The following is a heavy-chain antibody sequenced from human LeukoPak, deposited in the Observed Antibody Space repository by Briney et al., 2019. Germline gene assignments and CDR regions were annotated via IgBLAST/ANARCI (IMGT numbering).Heavy chain of an antibody. J-gene: IGHJ4*02. CDR1: GFTFSSCS. CDR2: ISSSSSYI. V-gene: IGHV3-21*01. Sequence: PGGSLRLSCAASGFTFSSCSMNWVRQAPGKGLEWVSSISSSSSYIYYADSVRGRFTISRDNAKNSLYLQMISLRAEDTAVYYCARGWAGTTWGGYWGQGTLVTVSS. CDR3: ARGWAGTTWGGY. D-gene: IGHD1-1*01.